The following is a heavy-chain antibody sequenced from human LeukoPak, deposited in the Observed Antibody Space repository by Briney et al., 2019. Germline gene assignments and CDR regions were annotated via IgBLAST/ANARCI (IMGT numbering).Heavy chain of an antibody. CDR2: LYSNGNT. CDR3: ARVKGREGSTVIIDY. Sequence: GGSLRLSCAASGFIVSSKYMSWVRQAPGKGLEWVSTLYSNGNTYYADSVKGRFTISRDNSKNTLYLQMNSLRAEDTAVYYCARVKGREGSTVIIDYWGQGTLVTVSS. D-gene: IGHD3-10*01. V-gene: IGHV3-53*01. CDR1: GFIVSSKY. J-gene: IGHJ4*02.